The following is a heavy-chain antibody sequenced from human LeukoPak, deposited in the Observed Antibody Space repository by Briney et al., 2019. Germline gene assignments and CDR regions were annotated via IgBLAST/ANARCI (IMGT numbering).Heavy chain of an antibody. CDR3: AKGRPRYCSSTSCYDGAFDI. CDR2: ISWNSGTI. D-gene: IGHD2-2*01. J-gene: IGHJ3*02. V-gene: IGHV3-9*03. Sequence: GGSLRLSCAASGFTFDDYAMHWVRQAPGKGLEWVSGISWNSGTINYADSVKGRFTISRDNAKNSLYLQMNSLRAEDMALYYCAKGRPRYCSSTSCYDGAFDIWGQGTMVTVSS. CDR1: GFTFDDYA.